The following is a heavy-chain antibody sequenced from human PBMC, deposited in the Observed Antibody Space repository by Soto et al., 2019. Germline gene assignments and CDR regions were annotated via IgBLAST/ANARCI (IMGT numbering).Heavy chain of an antibody. CDR1: GYTFTSYY. D-gene: IGHD3-3*01. V-gene: IGHV1-46*03. CDR2: INPSGGST. CDR3: ARVSITIFGVVIPPDY. Sequence: QVQLVQSGAEVKKPGASVKVSCKASGYTFTSYYMHWVRQAPGQGLEWMGIINPSGGSTSYAQKFQGRVHMTRDTAKSTVYLELSSLRSEDTAVYYCARVSITIFGVVIPPDYWGQGTLVTVSS. J-gene: IGHJ4*02.